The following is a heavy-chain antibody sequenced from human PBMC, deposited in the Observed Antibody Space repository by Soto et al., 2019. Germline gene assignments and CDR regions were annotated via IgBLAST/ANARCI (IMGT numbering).Heavy chain of an antibody. Sequence: QVQLVQSGAEVKKPGASVKVSCKASGYTFTSYYMHWVRQAPGQGLEWMGIINPSGGSTSYAQKFQGRVTMTRDTSTSTVYMELSSLRSEDTAVYYCAREVVLLPAARTLDYWGQGTLVTVSS. D-gene: IGHD2-2*01. CDR1: GYTFTSYY. V-gene: IGHV1-46*01. CDR2: INPSGGST. CDR3: AREVVLLPAARTLDY. J-gene: IGHJ4*02.